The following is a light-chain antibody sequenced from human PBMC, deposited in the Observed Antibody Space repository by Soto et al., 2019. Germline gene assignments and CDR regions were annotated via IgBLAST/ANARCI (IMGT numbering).Light chain of an antibody. J-gene: IGLJ1*01. CDR2: RNS. Sequence: QSVLTQPPSASGTPGQRVTISCSGRSSNIGSNFVYWYQHLPGTAPKLVIYRNSQRPSGVPDRFSGSKSGTSASLAISGLQSEDEADYYCAGWDDSLSGYVFGPGAMLTVL. CDR3: AGWDDSLSGYV. V-gene: IGLV1-47*01. CDR1: SSNIGSNF.